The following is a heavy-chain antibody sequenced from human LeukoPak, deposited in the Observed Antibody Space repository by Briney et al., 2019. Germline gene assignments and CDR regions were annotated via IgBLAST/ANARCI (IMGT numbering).Heavy chain of an antibody. CDR1: GGSISSSSYY. CDR3: ARLDILTGYYHGVSY. Sequence: SGTLSLTCTVSGGSISSSSYYWGWIRQPPGKGLEWIGSIYYSGSTYYNPSLKSRVTISVDTSKNQFSLKLSSVTAADTAVYYCARLDILTGYYHGVSYWGQGTLVTVSS. V-gene: IGHV4-39*01. CDR2: IYYSGST. J-gene: IGHJ4*02. D-gene: IGHD3-9*01.